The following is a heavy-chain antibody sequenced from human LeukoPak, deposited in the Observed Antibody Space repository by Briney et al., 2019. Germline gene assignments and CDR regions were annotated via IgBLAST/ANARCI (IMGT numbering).Heavy chain of an antibody. CDR1: GFTFSSYA. D-gene: IGHD5-24*01. J-gene: IGHJ4*02. Sequence: GGSLRLSCAASGFTFSSYAMSWVRQAPGKGLEWVSAISGSGGSTYYADSVKGRFTISRDNSKNTLYLQMNSLRAEDTAVYYCAKDSGMGWLQPHYFDYWGQGTLVTVSS. V-gene: IGHV3-23*01. CDR3: AKDSGMGWLQPHYFDY. CDR2: ISGSGGST.